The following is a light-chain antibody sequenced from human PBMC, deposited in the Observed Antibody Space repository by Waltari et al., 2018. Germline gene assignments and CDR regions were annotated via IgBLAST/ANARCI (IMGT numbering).Light chain of an antibody. CDR3: QQYYSTPPT. CDR1: QSVLYSSNNKNY. CDR2: WDS. J-gene: IGKJ2*01. V-gene: IGKV4-1*01. Sequence: DIVMTQSPDSLAVSLGERATINCKSSQSVLYSSNNKNYLAWYQQRPGQPPKLLIYWDSTRESGVPDRFSGSGSGTDFTLTISSLQAEDVAVYYCQQYYSTPPTFGQGTKLEIK.